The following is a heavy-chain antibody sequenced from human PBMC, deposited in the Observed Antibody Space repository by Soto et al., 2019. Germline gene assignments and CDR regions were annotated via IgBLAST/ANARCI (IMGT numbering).Heavy chain of an antibody. CDR3: ARERSGYFDY. CDR2: MNPNSGNT. V-gene: IGHV1-8*01. J-gene: IGHJ4*02. Sequence: QVQLVQSGAEVKKPGASVKVSCKASGYTFTSYDINWVRQATGQGLEWMGWMNPNSGNTGYAQKFXGXVXMXGNTSISTAYMELSSLRSEDTAVYYCARERSGYFDYWGQGTLVTVSS. CDR1: GYTFTSYD. D-gene: IGHD2-15*01.